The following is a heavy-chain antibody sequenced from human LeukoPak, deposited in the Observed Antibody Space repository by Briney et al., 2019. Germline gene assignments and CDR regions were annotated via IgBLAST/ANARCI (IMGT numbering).Heavy chain of an antibody. J-gene: IGHJ4*02. Sequence: PSETLSLTCTVSGGSIISSSYYWGWIRQPPGKGLEWIGSIYYSGSTYYNPSLKSRVTISVDTSKNQFSLKLSSVTAADTAVYYCARPGDGYNFFDYWGQGTLVTVSS. CDR2: IYYSGST. CDR3: ARPGDGYNFFDY. CDR1: GGSIISSSYY. D-gene: IGHD5-24*01. V-gene: IGHV4-39*01.